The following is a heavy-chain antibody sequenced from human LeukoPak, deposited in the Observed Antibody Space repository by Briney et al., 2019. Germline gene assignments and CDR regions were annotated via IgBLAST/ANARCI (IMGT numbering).Heavy chain of an antibody. V-gene: IGHV1-18*01. J-gene: IGHJ6*03. CDR1: GYTFTSYG. CDR2: ISAYNGNT. CDR3: ARLGITIFGVVNYYYYYMDV. Sequence: PAASVKVSCKASGYTFTSYGISWVRQAPGQGLEWMGWISAYNGNTNYAQKLQGRVTMTTDTSTSTAYMELRSLRSDDTAVYYCARLGITIFGVVNYYYYYMDVWGKGTTVTVSS. D-gene: IGHD3-3*01.